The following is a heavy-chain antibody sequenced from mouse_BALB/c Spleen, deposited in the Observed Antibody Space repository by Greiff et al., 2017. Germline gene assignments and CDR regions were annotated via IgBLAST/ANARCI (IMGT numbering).Heavy chain of an antibody. Sequence: EVHLVESGPGLVKPSQSLSLTCTVTGYSITSDYAWNWIRQFPGNKLEWMGYISYSGSTSYNPSLKSRISITRDTSKNQFFLQLNSVTTEDTATYYCARGYGNYVSVFAYWGQGTLVTVSA. CDR1: GYSITSDYA. V-gene: IGHV3-2*02. CDR2: ISYSGST. CDR3: ARGYGNYVSVFAY. J-gene: IGHJ3*01. D-gene: IGHD2-10*02.